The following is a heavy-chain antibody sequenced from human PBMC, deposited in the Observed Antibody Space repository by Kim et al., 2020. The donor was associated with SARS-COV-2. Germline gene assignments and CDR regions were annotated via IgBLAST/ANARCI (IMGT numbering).Heavy chain of an antibody. V-gene: IGHV1-2*06. D-gene: IGHD2-15*01. CDR1: GYTFTGYY. Sequence: ASVKVSCKASGYTFTGYYMHWVRQAPGQGLEWMGRINPNSGGTNYAQKFQGRVTMTRDTSISTAYMELSRLRSDDTAVYYCARVEPVVAATDYWGQGTLVTVSS. CDR3: ARVEPVVAATDY. CDR2: INPNSGGT. J-gene: IGHJ4*02.